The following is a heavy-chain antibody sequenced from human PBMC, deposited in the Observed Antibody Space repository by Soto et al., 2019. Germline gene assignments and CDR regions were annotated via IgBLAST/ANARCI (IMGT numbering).Heavy chain of an antibody. J-gene: IGHJ4*02. CDR2: INHSGST. Sequence: ETLSLTCAVYGGSFSGYYWSWIRQPPGEGLEWIGEINHSGSTNYNPSLKSRVTISVDTSKNQFSLKLSSVTAADTAVYYCARGWGRIFDYWGQGTLVTVSS. CDR1: GGSFSGYY. D-gene: IGHD7-27*01. V-gene: IGHV4-34*01. CDR3: ARGWGRIFDY.